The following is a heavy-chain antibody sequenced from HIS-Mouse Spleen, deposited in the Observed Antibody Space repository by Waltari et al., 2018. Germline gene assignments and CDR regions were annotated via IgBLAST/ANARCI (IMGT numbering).Heavy chain of an antibody. J-gene: IGHJ4*02. D-gene: IGHD5-12*01. CDR2: ISSSGSTI. CDR1: GFTFSYYS. CDR3: ARADSGYDLGYYFDY. Sequence: QVQLVESGGGLVKPGGSLRLSWSASGFTFSYYSIHWIRPAPGKGLEWVSYISSSGSTIYYADSVKGRFTISRDNAKNSLYLQMNSLRAEDTAVYYCARADSGYDLGYYFDYWGQGTLVTVSS. V-gene: IGHV3-11*01.